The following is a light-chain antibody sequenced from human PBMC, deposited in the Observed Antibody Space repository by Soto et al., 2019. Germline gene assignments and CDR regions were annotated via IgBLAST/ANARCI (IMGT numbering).Light chain of an antibody. V-gene: IGKV1-5*03. CDR2: KAS. CDR3: QQYNSYSRA. CDR1: QSISSW. Sequence: DIQMTQSPSTLSASVGDRVTITCRASQSISSWLAWYQQKPGKAPKLLIYKASSLESGVPSRFSGSGSGTEFTLTISSLQPDDFATYYCQQYNSYSRAFGGGTKAEIK. J-gene: IGKJ4*01.